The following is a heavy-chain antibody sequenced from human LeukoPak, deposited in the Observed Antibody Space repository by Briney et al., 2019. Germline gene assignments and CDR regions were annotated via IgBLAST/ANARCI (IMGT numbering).Heavy chain of an antibody. Sequence: PGGSLRLSCAASGFTFSSFAMTWVRQAPGKGLEWVSTISGSGGSTYYADSVKGRFTISRDNSKNTLYLQMNSLRAEDTAVYFCAKLGRYYGSGTEGWFDYWGQGTLVTVSS. CDR2: ISGSGGST. J-gene: IGHJ4*02. D-gene: IGHD3-10*01. V-gene: IGHV3-23*01. CDR3: AKLGRYYGSGTEGWFDY. CDR1: GFTFSSFA.